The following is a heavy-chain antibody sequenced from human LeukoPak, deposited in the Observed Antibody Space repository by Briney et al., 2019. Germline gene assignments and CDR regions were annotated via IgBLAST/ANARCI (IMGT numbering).Heavy chain of an antibody. CDR1: GFTFRSYE. V-gene: IGHV3-48*03. Sequence: GGSLRLSCAVSGFTFRSYEMNWVRQAPGKGLEWVSYISTSGSTIYYADSVKGRFTISRDNAKNSLYLQMNSLRAEDTAIYYCARVLQSAYDWNWFDPWGQGILVTVSS. J-gene: IGHJ5*02. CDR2: ISTSGSTI. D-gene: IGHD1-1*01. CDR3: ARVLQSAYDWNWFDP.